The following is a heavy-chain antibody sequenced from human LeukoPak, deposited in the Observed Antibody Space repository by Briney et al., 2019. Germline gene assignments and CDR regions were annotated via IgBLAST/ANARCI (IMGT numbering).Heavy chain of an antibody. J-gene: IGHJ4*02. CDR2: IKQDESEK. Sequence: PGGSLRLSCVASRFSFSSHWMSWVRQAPGKGLEWVANIKQDESEKYYVDSVKGRFTISRDNAKNALYLQMNSLRAEDTAIYYCARDCGITSCSLFDHWGQGILVTVSS. D-gene: IGHD3-3*01. CDR3: ARDCGITSCSLFDH. CDR1: RFSFSSHW. V-gene: IGHV3-7*01.